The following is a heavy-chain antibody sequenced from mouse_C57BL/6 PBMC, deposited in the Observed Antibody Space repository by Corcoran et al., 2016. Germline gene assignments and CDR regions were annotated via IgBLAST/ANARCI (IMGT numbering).Heavy chain of an antibody. J-gene: IGHJ3*01. V-gene: IGHV1-18*01. D-gene: IGHD2-3*01. CDR2: INPNNGGT. CDR3: ARYDGYWWFAY. CDR1: GYTFTDYN. Sequence: EVQLQQSGPELVKPGASVKIPCKASGYTFTDYNMEWVKQSHGKSLEWIGDINPNNGGTIYNQKFKGKATLTVDKSSSTAYMELRSLTSEDTAVYYCARYDGYWWFAYWGQGTLVTVSA.